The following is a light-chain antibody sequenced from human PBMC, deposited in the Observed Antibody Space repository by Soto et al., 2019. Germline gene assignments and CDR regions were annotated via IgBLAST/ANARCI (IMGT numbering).Light chain of an antibody. CDR3: MQGTHWPLT. Sequence: VVMTQSPLSLPVTLGQPASISCRSSQSLVHSDGNTSLNWFQQRPGQSPRRLIYKVSNRDSGVPDRFSGSGSGTDFTLNISRVEAEDVGVYYCMQGTHWPLTFGGGTKVEIK. J-gene: IGKJ4*01. V-gene: IGKV2-30*02. CDR2: KVS. CDR1: QSLVHSDGNTS.